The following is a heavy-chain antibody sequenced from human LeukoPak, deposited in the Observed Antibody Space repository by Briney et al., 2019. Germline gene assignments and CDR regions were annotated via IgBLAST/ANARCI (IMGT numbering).Heavy chain of an antibody. CDR1: GFTFSSYW. Sequence: GGSLRLSCAASGFTFSSYWMHWVRQAPGKGLVWVSRINSDGRSTTYADSVKGRFTFSRDNAKNTLYFQMNSLRAEDTAVYYCARSRYHGMDVWGQGTTVTVSS. CDR2: INSDGRST. CDR3: ARSRYHGMDV. J-gene: IGHJ6*02. V-gene: IGHV3-74*01.